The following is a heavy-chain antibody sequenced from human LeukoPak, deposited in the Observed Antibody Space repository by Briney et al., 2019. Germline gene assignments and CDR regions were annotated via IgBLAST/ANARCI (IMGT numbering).Heavy chain of an antibody. D-gene: IGHD6-19*01. J-gene: IGHJ4*02. Sequence: LPGGSLRLSCAASGFTFSSSAMSWVRQAPGKGLEWLSGISGSGGGTYYADSVKGRFTISRDDSKNTLYLQMHSLRAEDTAVYYCAKSGGSSGWLYWGQGTLVTVSS. CDR1: GFTFSSSA. CDR3: AKSGGSSGWLY. CDR2: ISGSGGGT. V-gene: IGHV3-23*01.